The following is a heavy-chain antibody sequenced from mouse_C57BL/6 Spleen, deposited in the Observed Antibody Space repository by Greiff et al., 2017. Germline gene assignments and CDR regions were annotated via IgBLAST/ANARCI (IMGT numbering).Heavy chain of an antibody. V-gene: IGHV1-64*01. D-gene: IGHD1-1*01. J-gene: IGHJ1*03. Sequence: QVQLQQPGAELVKPGASVKLSCKASGYTFTSYWMHWAKQRPGQGLEWIGMIHPNSGSTNYNEKFKSKATLTVDKSSSTACMQLSSRTSEDSAVYYCASITTVVAHWYCDVWGTGTTLTVSS. CDR3: ASITTVVAHWYCDV. CDR2: IHPNSGST. CDR1: GYTFTSYW.